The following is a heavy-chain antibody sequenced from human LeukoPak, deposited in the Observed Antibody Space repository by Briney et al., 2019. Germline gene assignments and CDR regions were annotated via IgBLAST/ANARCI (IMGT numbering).Heavy chain of an antibody. CDR2: INPNSGGT. V-gene: IGHV1-2*02. D-gene: IGHD1-26*01. Sequence: VASVKVSCKASGYTFTGYYMHWVRQAPGQGLEWMGWINPNSGGTNYAQKFQGRVTMTRDTSISTAYMELSRLRSDDTAVYYCARTDIQWELPVHYFDYWGQGTLVTVSS. J-gene: IGHJ4*02. CDR3: ARTDIQWELPVHYFDY. CDR1: GYTFTGYY.